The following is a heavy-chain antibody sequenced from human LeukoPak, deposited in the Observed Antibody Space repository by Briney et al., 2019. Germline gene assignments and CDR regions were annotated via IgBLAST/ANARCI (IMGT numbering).Heavy chain of an antibody. D-gene: IGHD1-1*01. V-gene: IGHV3-21*01. J-gene: IGHJ4*02. CDR3: ARIDWNDELVDY. CDR1: GFTFSSYS. Sequence: NPGGSLRLSCAASGFTFSSYSMNWVRQAPGKGLEWVSSISSSSSYIYYTDSVKGRFTISRDNAKNSLYLQMNSLRAEDTAVYYCARIDWNDELVDYWGQGTLVTVSS. CDR2: ISSSSSYI.